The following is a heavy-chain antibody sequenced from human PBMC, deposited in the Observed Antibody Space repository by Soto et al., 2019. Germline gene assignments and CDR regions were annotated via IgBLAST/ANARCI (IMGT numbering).Heavy chain of an antibody. CDR3: ARSQNNWNYMVSDY. J-gene: IGHJ4*02. CDR1: GFTFSSYA. Sequence: GGSLRLSCAASGFTFSSYAMHWVRQAPGKGLEWVAVISYDGSNKYYADSVKGRFTISRDNSKNTLYLQMNSLRAEDTAVYYCARSQNNWNYMVSDYWGQGTLVTVS. D-gene: IGHD1-7*01. CDR2: ISYDGSNK. V-gene: IGHV3-30-3*01.